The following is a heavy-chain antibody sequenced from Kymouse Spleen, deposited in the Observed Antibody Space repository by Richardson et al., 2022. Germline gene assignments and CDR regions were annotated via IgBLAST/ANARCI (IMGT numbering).Heavy chain of an antibody. CDR2: IYYSGST. CDR3: ARESITMVRGVLYYYYYGMDV. Sequence: QLQLQESGPGLVKPSETLSLTCTVSGGSISSSSYYWGWIRQPPGKGLEWIGSIYYSGSTYYNPSLKSRVTISVDTSKNQFSLKLSSVTAADTAVYYCARESITMVRGVLYYYYYGMDVWGQGTTVTVSS. D-gene: IGHD3-10*01. CDR1: GGSISSSSYY. V-gene: IGHV4-39*01. J-gene: IGHJ6*02.